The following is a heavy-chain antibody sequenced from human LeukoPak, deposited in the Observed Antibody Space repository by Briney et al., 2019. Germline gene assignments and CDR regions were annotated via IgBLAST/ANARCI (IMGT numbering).Heavy chain of an antibody. CDR3: VRGGMLMGYFDY. D-gene: IGHD3-10*02. V-gene: IGHV3-30*02. J-gene: IGHJ4*02. CDR1: GFTFINFG. Sequence: GGSLRLSCAASGFTFINFGIQWVRQAPGKGLEWVAFIRTDGSNKYYTDSVKGRFTISRDNSKNTLYLQMNSLRAEDTAVYYYVRGGMLMGYFDYWGQGTLVTVSS. CDR2: IRTDGSNK.